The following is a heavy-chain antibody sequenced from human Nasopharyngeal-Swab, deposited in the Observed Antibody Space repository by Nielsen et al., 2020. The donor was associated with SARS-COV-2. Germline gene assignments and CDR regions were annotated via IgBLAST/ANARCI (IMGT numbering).Heavy chain of an antibody. CDR3: AREGHYDILTGYYHPRNWFDP. V-gene: IGHV3-7*01. D-gene: IGHD3-9*01. J-gene: IGHJ5*02. CDR1: GFTFNTYA. Sequence: GESLKISCAASGFTFNTYAISWVRQAPGKGLEWVANIKQDGSEKYYVDSVKGRFTISRDNAKNSLYLQMNSLRAEDTAVYYCAREGHYDILTGYYHPRNWFDPWGQGTLVTVSS. CDR2: IKQDGSEK.